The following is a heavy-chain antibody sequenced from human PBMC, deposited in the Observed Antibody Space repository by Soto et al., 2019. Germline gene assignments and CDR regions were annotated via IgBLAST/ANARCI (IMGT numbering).Heavy chain of an antibody. D-gene: IGHD1-26*01. CDR2: ISYDGSNK. Sequence: PGGSLRLSCAASGFTFSSYAMHWVRQAPGKGLEWVAVISYDGSNKYYADSVKGRFTISRDNSKNTLYLQMNSLRAEDTAVYYCARDRSGSYLVFDYWGQGTLVTVSS. CDR3: ARDRSGSYLVFDY. CDR1: GFTFSSYA. J-gene: IGHJ4*02. V-gene: IGHV3-30-3*01.